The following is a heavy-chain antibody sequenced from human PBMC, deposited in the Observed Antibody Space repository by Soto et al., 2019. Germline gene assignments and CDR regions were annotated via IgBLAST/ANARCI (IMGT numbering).Heavy chain of an antibody. CDR3: ARGDWYFDY. CDR2: ISAYNGNT. CDR1: GYTFITYD. D-gene: IGHD3-9*01. V-gene: IGHV1-18*01. J-gene: IGHJ4*02. Sequence: ASVKVSCKASGYTFITYDINWVRQAPGQGLEWMGWISAYNGNTNYAQKVQGRVTMTTDTSTNTAYMELRSLRSDDTAVYYCARGDWYFDYWGQGTLVTVSS.